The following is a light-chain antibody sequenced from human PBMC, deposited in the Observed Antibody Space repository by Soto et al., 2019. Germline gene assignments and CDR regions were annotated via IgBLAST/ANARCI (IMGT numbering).Light chain of an antibody. J-gene: IGKJ3*01. CDR1: QSVSSSY. Sequence: EIVLTQSPGTLSLSPGERGTLSCRASQSVSSSYLAWFQQRPGQAPRLLIYSASSRATGIPDRFSGSGSGRDVTLTISRLEPEDSAVYYCQQFGDSQFTFGPGTKVDIK. CDR3: QQFGDSQFT. CDR2: SAS. V-gene: IGKV3-20*01.